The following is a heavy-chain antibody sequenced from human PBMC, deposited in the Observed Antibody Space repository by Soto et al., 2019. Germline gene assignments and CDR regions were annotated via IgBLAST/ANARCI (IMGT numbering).Heavy chain of an antibody. CDR2: LSYDGSSK. V-gene: IGHV3-30*18. J-gene: IGHJ4*02. CDR3: AKGETTVTEHYFDY. D-gene: IGHD4-17*01. CDR1: GFTFSYYA. Sequence: GGSLRLSCAASGFTFSYYAMNWVRQAPGKGLEWVAVLSYDGSSKYYADSVKGRFTISRDNSKNTLYLQMNSLRPEDTAVYFCAKGETTVTEHYFDYWGQGTLVTVSS.